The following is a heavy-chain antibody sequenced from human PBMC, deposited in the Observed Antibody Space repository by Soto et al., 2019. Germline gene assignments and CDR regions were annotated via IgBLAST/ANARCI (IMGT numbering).Heavy chain of an antibody. CDR3: ARGLLGGAAN. CDR1: GGSFSGYY. V-gene: IGHV4-34*01. Sequence: QVQLQQWGAGLLKPSETLSLTCAVYGGSFSGYYWSWIRQPPGQGLEWIGEINPSGSTNYNPSLKSRVTISVDTSKNQFFLKLSSVTAADTSVYYCARGLLGGAANWGQGTLVTVSS. D-gene: IGHD2-15*01. J-gene: IGHJ1*01. CDR2: INPSGST.